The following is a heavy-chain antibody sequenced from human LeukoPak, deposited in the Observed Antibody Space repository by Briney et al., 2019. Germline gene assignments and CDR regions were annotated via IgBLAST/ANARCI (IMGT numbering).Heavy chain of an antibody. J-gene: IGHJ4*02. CDR1: GGSISSFY. CDR2: IYNTGST. D-gene: IGHD3-10*01. V-gene: IGHV4-59*01. CDR3: ARRFGSGHPIDY. Sequence: SETLSLTCTVSGGSISSFYFNWIRQPPGKGLEWIASIYNTGSTNYNPSLKGRVTISVDTSRNQLSLHLKSVTAADTAVYYCARRFGSGHPIDYWGQGTLLTVSS.